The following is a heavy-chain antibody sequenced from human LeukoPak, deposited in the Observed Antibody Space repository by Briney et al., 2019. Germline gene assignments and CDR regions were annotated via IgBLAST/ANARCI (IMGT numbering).Heavy chain of an antibody. J-gene: IGHJ4*02. V-gene: IGHV4-39*07. CDR2: INHSGST. CDR3: ARGRDGYNFLNRGEYYYFDY. CDR1: SVSISSSNSY. Sequence: PSDTLSLTCSVSSVSISSSNSYWSWIRQPPGKGLEWIGEINHSGSTNYNPSLKSRVTISVDTSKNQFSLKLSSVTAADTAVYYCARGRDGYNFLNRGEYYYFDYWGRGTLVTVSS. D-gene: IGHD5-24*01.